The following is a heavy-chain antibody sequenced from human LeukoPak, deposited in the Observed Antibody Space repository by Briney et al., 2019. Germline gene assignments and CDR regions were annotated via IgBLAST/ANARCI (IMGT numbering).Heavy chain of an antibody. V-gene: IGHV4-59*01. D-gene: IGHD6-19*01. J-gene: IGHJ5*02. CDR2: INYSGTT. Sequence: SETLSLTCTVSGGSISTYYWSWIRQSPERGLEWIGYINYSGTTNYNPSFKSRVTISVETSKNQFSLKIFSVTAADAAIYYCAKVVIEPGSRWFWLDPWGQGTLVTVSS. CDR3: AKVVIEPGSRWFWLDP. CDR1: GGSISTYY.